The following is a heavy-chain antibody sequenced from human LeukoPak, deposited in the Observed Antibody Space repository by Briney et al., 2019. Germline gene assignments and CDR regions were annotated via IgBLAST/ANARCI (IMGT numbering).Heavy chain of an antibody. D-gene: IGHD3-10*01. Sequence: GGSLRLSCAASGFTFSSYAMSWVRQAPGKGLEWVSGITGIDGSTYYAGSVKGRFTISRDNSKNTLYLQMNSLRGEDTAAYYCAKDAVRGSGRINWFDSWGQGTLVIVSS. CDR2: ITGIDGST. V-gene: IGHV3-23*01. J-gene: IGHJ5*01. CDR1: GFTFSSYA. CDR3: AKDAVRGSGRINWFDS.